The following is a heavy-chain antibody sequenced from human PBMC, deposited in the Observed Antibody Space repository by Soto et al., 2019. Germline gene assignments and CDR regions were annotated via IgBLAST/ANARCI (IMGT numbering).Heavy chain of an antibody. CDR1: GFTFSNAW. V-gene: IGHV3-15*07. J-gene: IGHJ6*02. CDR3: ATMGHCSNGVCSYYYYGMDV. D-gene: IGHD2-8*01. CDR2: IKSKIDGGTS. Sequence: GGSLRLSCAASGFTFSNAWMNWVRQAPGKXXEWVGRIKSKIDGGTSDYAAPVKGRFSISRDDSKDTLFLQMNSLKTEDTAVYFCATMGHCSNGVCSYYYYGMDVWGLGTTVTVSS.